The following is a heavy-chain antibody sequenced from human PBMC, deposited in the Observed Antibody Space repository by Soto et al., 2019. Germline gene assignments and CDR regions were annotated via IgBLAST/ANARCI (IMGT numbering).Heavy chain of an antibody. CDR1: GYTFTDYW. CDR3: AASIFYYGMDV. J-gene: IGHJ6*02. Sequence: GESLKISCKGAGYTFTDYWIGWVRQLPGKGLEWMGIIYPGDSDTKYNPSFQGQVTISADKSITTTYLQWSSLKASDTAIYYCAASIFYYGMDVWGQGTTVTVSS. V-gene: IGHV5-51*01. CDR2: IYPGDSDT.